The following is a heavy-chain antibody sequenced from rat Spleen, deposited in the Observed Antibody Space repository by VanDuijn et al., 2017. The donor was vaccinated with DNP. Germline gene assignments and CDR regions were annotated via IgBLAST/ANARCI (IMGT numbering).Heavy chain of an antibody. Sequence: EVQLVESGGGLVQPGRSLKLSCVASGFTFNKYWMTWIRQVPGKGLEWVAAITSSGSTYYRDSVKGRFTVSRDNAKSTLYLQMDSLRSEDTATYYCASDDFYGYRWGQGVMVTVSS. CDR2: ITSSGST. D-gene: IGHD1-7*01. J-gene: IGHJ2*01. CDR3: ASDDFYGYR. V-gene: IGHV5-31*01. CDR1: GFTFNKYW.